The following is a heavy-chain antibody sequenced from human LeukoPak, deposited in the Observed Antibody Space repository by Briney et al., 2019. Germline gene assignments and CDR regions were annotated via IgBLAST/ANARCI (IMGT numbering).Heavy chain of an antibody. CDR2: ITPFNGNT. J-gene: IGHJ4*02. D-gene: IGHD4-17*01. CDR1: GYTFTYRY. V-gene: IGHV1-45*02. Sequence: GASVKVSCKASGYTFTYRYLHWVRQAPGQALEWMGWITPFNGNTNYAQKFQGRVTITADKSTSTAYMELSSLRSEDTAVYYCARLIVTTVTSLRDYWGQGTLVTVSS. CDR3: ARLIVTTVTSLRDY.